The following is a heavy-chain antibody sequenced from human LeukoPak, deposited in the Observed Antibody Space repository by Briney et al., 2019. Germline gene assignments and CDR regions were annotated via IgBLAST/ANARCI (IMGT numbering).Heavy chain of an antibody. CDR1: GFTFSSYS. J-gene: IGHJ4*02. Sequence: GGSLRLSCAASGFTFSSYSMNWVRQAPGKGLEWVSSISSSSSYIYYADSVKGRFTISRDNAKNSLYLQMNILRAEDTAVYYCATDGFPLRAFDYWGQGTLVTV. CDR3: ATDGFPLRAFDY. V-gene: IGHV3-21*01. D-gene: IGHD5/OR15-5a*01. CDR2: ISSSSSYI.